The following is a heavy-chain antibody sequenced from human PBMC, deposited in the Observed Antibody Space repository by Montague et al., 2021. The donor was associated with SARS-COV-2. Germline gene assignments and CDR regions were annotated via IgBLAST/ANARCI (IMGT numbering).Heavy chain of an antibody. CDR1: GGSFSGYY. Sequence: SETLSLTCAVYGGSFSGYYWTWIRQSPGKGLEWIGEINHSGSTNYNPSLKSRVTISVDTSKNQFSLKLSSVTAADTAVYYCARSRWGQHVRARYYYYYGMDVWGQGTTVTVSS. CDR3: ARSRWGQHVRARYYYYYGMDV. CDR2: INHSGST. D-gene: IGHD6-6*01. J-gene: IGHJ6*02. V-gene: IGHV4-34*01.